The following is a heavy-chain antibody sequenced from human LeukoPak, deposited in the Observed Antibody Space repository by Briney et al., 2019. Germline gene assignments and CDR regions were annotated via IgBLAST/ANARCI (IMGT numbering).Heavy chain of an antibody. CDR1: GGSFSAHF. D-gene: IGHD3-22*01. Sequence: MTSETLSLTCAVFGGSFSAHFWSWIRQPPGKGLEWIGEINHSGSTNYNPSLKSRVTISVDTSKNQFSLKLSSVTAADTAVYYCARSYYYDSSGYYRTNPFDYWGQGTLVTVSS. J-gene: IGHJ4*02. CDR2: INHSGST. V-gene: IGHV4-34*01. CDR3: ARSYYYDSSGYYRTNPFDY.